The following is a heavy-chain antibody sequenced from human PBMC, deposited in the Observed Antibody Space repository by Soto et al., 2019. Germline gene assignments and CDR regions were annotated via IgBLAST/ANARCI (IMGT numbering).Heavy chain of an antibody. D-gene: IGHD3-3*01. V-gene: IGHV4-59*08. J-gene: IGHJ4*02. CDR2: IHYSGST. Sequence: SETLSLTCTVSGGSISSYYWSWIRQPPGKGLEWIGYIHYSGSTNYNPSLKSRVTISADTSKNQFSLKLSSVTAADTAVYYCARGHYDFWSGYFATIDYWGQGTLVTVSS. CDR3: ARGHYDFWSGYFATIDY. CDR1: GGSISSYY.